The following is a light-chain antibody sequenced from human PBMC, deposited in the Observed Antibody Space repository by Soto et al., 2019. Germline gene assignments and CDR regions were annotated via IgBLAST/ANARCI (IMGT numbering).Light chain of an antibody. Sequence: QSVLTQPPSASGTPGQRVTISCSGSISNLGSNFVFWYQQLPGAAPKLLISRNDQRPSGVPDRFSGSKSGTLASLAISVLPFEDEADYHCAAWDDSLSGVVFGGRTQLTVL. J-gene: IGLJ3*02. CDR1: ISNLGSNF. CDR3: AAWDDSLSGVV. CDR2: RND. V-gene: IGLV1-47*01.